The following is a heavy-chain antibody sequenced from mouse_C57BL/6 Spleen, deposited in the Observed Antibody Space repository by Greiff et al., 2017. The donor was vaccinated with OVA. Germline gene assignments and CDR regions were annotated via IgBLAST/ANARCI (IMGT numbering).Heavy chain of an antibody. Sequence: EVQLQESGPELVKPGDSVKISCKASGYSFTGYFMNWVMQSHGKSLVWIGRIYPYNGDTFYYQKFKGKATLTVDKSACTAHLVLLSRTSEDSAVYYCARSGNDYDVSIDYWGQGTSVTVSS. CDR2: IYPYNGDT. CDR3: ARSGNDYDVSIDY. CDR1: GYSFTGYF. V-gene: IGHV1-20*01. D-gene: IGHD2-4*01. J-gene: IGHJ4*01.